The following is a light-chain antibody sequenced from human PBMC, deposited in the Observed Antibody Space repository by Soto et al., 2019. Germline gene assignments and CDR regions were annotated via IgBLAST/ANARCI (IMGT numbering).Light chain of an antibody. CDR2: EVS. CDR3: SSYSRGSTIVV. Sequence: QSVLTQPASVSGSPGQSINISCTGTNSDVGDYKYVSWYQQHPGKAPQLMIYEVSNRPSGVSDRFSGSKSGNTASLTISGLQAEDEADYYCSSYSRGSTIVVLGNGTKVTV. J-gene: IGLJ1*01. V-gene: IGLV2-14*01. CDR1: NSDVGDYKY.